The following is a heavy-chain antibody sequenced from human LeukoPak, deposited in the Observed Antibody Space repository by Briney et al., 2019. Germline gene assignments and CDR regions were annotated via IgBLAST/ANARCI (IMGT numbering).Heavy chain of an antibody. V-gene: IGHV1-69*05. CDR3: ARDNIVVVTAILIRHAFDI. D-gene: IGHD2-21*02. J-gene: IGHJ3*02. CDR2: IIPIFGTA. CDR1: GGTFSSYA. Sequence: SVKVSCKASGGTFSSYAISWVRQASGQGLEWMGRIIPIFGTANYAQKFQGRVTITTDESTSTAYMELSSLRSEDTAVYYCARDNIVVVTAILIRHAFDIWGQGTMVTVSS.